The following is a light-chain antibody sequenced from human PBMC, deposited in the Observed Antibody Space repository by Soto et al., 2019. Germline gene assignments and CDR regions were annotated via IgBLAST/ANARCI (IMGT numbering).Light chain of an antibody. J-gene: IGKJ5*01. CDR1: QSFSSTY. Sequence: EMVLTQSPGTLSLSPLEGATLSSTASQSFSSTYLGWYQKKPGQATRLIVYGASSRATGIPDRLSGFGSGTDFPLNTRRLEPEDFAVYFCKSYGSSPITFGQGKRREN. CDR3: KSYGSSPIT. V-gene: IGKV3-20*01. CDR2: GAS.